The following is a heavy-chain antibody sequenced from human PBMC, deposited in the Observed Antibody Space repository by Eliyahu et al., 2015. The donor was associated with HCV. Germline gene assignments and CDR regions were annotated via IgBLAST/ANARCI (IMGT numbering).Heavy chain of an antibody. J-gene: IGHJ4*02. CDR3: ARGGPQRFLLRGSQIYFDY. CDR1: GGSFSGYY. CDR2: NNHSGST. Sequence: QVQLQQWGAGLLKPSETLSLTCAVYGGSFSGYYWSWIRQPPGKGVEGIGGNNHSGSTNYNPSLKSRVTISVDTSKNQFSLKLSSVTAADTAVYYCARGGPQRFLLRGSQIYFDYWGQGTLVTVSS. V-gene: IGHV4-34*01. D-gene: IGHD3-3*01.